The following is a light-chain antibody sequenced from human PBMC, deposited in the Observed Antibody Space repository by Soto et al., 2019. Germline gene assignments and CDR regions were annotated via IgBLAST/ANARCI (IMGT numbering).Light chain of an antibody. CDR1: QSVSSSY. J-gene: IGKJ3*01. Sequence: EIVLTQSPGTLSLSPGERATLSCRASQSVSSSYLAWHQQKPGQAPXLLIYGASSRATGIPDRFSVSGSGTEFTLTISRLEPEDFAVDDCQQYGSSLTFGPGTKVDIK. V-gene: IGKV3-20*01. CDR2: GAS. CDR3: QQYGSSLT.